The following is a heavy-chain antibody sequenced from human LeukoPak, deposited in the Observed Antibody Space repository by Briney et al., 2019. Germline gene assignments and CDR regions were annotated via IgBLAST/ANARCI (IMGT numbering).Heavy chain of an antibody. CDR3: ARDGGYSGYDADC. J-gene: IGHJ4*02. CDR2: ISDSSAM. V-gene: IGHV3-48*01. D-gene: IGHD5-12*01. CDR1: GFTFSNYN. Sequence: GALRLSCAASGFTFSNYNMELVRQAPGKGLERVSYISDSSAMYYADSVRGRFTISRENDKNSLFLQMNSLRAEDTAVYYCARDGGYSGYDADCWGQGTLVTVSS.